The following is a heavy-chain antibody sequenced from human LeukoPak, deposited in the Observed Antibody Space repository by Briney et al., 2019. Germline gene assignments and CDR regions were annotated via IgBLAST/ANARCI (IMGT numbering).Heavy chain of an antibody. D-gene: IGHD3-22*01. CDR2: ISDSGGRT. V-gene: IGHV3-23*01. CDR3: AKRGVVIRVILVGFHKEAYYFDS. CDR1: GITLSNYG. Sequence: GGSLRLSCAVSGITLSNYGMSWVRQAPGKGLEWVAGISDSGGRTNYADSVKGRFPISRNNPKNTLYRQMNSLRAEDTAVYFCAKRGVVIRVILVGFHKEAYYFDSWGQGALVTVSS. J-gene: IGHJ4*02.